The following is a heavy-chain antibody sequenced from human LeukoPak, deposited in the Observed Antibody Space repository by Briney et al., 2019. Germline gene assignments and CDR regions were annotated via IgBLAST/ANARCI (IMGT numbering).Heavy chain of an antibody. CDR3: ARYPGYNYGYAFDI. J-gene: IGHJ3*02. CDR2: IKQDGSEK. D-gene: IGHD5-18*01. V-gene: IGHV3-7*01. CDR1: GFTFSSYW. Sequence: GGSLRLSCAASGFTFSSYWMSWVRQAPGKGLEWVANIKQDGSEKYYVDSVKGRFTISRDNAKNTLYLQMNSLRAEDTAVYYCARYPGYNYGYAFDIWGQGTIVTVSS.